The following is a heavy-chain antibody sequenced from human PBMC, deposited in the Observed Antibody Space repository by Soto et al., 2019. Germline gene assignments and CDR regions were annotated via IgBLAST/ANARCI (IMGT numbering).Heavy chain of an antibody. V-gene: IGHV4-34*01. Sequence: SETLSLTCAVYGGSFSGYYWSWIRQPPGKGLEWIGEINHSGSTNYNPSLKSRVTISVDTSKNQFSLKLSSVTAADTAVYYCARGADYSNFAYYYYYYMDVWGKGTTVTVSS. CDR3: ARGADYSNFAYYYYYYMDV. CDR1: GGSFSGYY. D-gene: IGHD4-4*01. J-gene: IGHJ6*03. CDR2: INHSGST.